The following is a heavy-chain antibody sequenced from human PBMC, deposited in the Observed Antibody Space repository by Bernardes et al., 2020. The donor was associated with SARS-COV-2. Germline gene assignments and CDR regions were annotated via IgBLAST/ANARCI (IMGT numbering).Heavy chain of an antibody. CDR1: GYAFRSYG. J-gene: IGHJ6*02. Sequence: ASVKVSCKAFGYAFRSYGISWARQAPGQGLEWMGWISGFNGDTSYIQKIQDRVTMTTDTSTSTAYMDLRDLRSDDTAVYYCAREVMVRISDTYRNGMDLWGQGTTVNVSS. V-gene: IGHV1-18*01. CDR2: ISGFNGDT. D-gene: IGHD3-10*01. CDR3: AREVMVRISDTYRNGMDL.